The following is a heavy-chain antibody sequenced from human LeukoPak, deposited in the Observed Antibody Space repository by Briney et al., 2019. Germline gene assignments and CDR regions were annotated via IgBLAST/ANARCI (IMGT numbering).Heavy chain of an antibody. Sequence: SETLSLTCTVSGGSISSSSYYWGWIRQPPGKGLEWIGSIYYSGSTYYNPSLKSRVTISVDTSKNQFSLKLSSVTAADTAVYYCARQYFLILSLYYFDYWGQGTLVTVSS. D-gene: IGHD3-10*02. CDR2: IYYSGST. CDR3: ARQYFLILSLYYFDY. V-gene: IGHV4-39*01. J-gene: IGHJ4*02. CDR1: GGSISSSSYY.